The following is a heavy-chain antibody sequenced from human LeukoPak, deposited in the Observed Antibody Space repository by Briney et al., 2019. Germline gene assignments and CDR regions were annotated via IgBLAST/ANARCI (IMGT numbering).Heavy chain of an antibody. Sequence: AGGSLRLSCAASGFTFSSYEMNWVRQAPGEGLEWVSYISSSGSTIYYADSVKGRFTISRDNAKNSLYLQMDSLRAEDTAVYYCAGPIWGSYVFDYWGQGTLVTVSS. CDR3: AGPIWGSYVFDY. CDR1: GFTFSSYE. V-gene: IGHV3-48*03. D-gene: IGHD3-16*01. CDR2: ISSSGSTI. J-gene: IGHJ4*02.